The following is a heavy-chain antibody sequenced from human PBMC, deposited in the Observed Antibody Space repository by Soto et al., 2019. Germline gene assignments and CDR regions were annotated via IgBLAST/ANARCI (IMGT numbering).Heavy chain of an antibody. CDR1: GASISNYY. CDR2: IYSSGST. CDR3: AGYKSQPFHFDY. J-gene: IGHJ4*02. V-gene: IGHV4-4*07. Sequence: SETLSLTCTVSGASISNYYWSWIRQPAGKGLEWIGRIYSSGSTNYNPSLTSRVTLSADTSKNQFSLNLTSVTAADTAVYYCAGYKSQPFHFDYWGQGTLVTVSS. D-gene: IGHD2-2*02.